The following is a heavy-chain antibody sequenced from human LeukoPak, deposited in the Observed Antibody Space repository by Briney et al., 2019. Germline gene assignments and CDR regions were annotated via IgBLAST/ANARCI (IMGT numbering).Heavy chain of an antibody. CDR2: INSDGSST. V-gene: IGHV3-74*03. CDR3: AREPLGAGQYYFDS. J-gene: IGHJ4*02. Sequence: GGSLRLSCAASGFTFNSYWMHWVRQAPGKGLVWVSRINSDGSSTKDADSVKGRFTISRDNAKNTLYLQMNSLRAEDTAVYFCAREPLGAGQYYFDSWGQGTPVTVSS. D-gene: IGHD6-19*01. CDR1: GFTFNSYW.